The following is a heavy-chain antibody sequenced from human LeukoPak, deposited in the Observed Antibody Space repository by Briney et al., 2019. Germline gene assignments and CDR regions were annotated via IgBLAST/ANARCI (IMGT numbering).Heavy chain of an antibody. J-gene: IGHJ3*02. CDR1: GGSISSYY. CDR3: AREGSSHDYGDYVDAFDI. CDR2: IYYSGST. D-gene: IGHD4-17*01. Sequence: PSETLSLTCTVSGGSISSYYWSWIRQPPGKGLEWIGYIYYSGSTNYNPSLTGRVTISVDTSKNRFSLKLSSVTAADTAVYYCAREGSSHDYGDYVDAFDIWGQGTMVTVSS. V-gene: IGHV4-59*01.